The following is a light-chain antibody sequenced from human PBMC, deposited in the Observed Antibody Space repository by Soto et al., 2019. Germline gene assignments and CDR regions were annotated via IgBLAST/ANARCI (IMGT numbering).Light chain of an antibody. Sequence: EIVMTQSPATLSVSPGERATLSCRASHSISSNLAWYQQKPGQTPRLLIYRASTRATGIPARFSGSGSGTEFTLTISSLQSEDFAVYYCQQYNNWPRTFGQGTKVEIK. CDR3: QQYNNWPRT. V-gene: IGKV3-15*01. J-gene: IGKJ1*01. CDR1: HSISSN. CDR2: RAS.